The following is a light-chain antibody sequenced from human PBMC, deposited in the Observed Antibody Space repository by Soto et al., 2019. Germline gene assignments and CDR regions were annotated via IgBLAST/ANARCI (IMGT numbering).Light chain of an antibody. CDR3: QQHGSSPIT. V-gene: IGKV3-20*01. J-gene: IGKJ5*01. Sequence: EIVLTQSPGTLSFFPGERATLSFRASRSVTNNYSAWHQKQPGQTPRLLIYGASSRATGIPDRFSGSGSGTDFTLTISRLEPENFAVYYCQQHGSSPITFGQGTRLEIK. CDR2: GAS. CDR1: RSVTNNY.